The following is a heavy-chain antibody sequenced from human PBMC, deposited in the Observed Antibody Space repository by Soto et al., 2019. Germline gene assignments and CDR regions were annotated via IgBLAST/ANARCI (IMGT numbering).Heavy chain of an antibody. J-gene: IGHJ4*02. CDR3: AKDYEDRGIEH. CDR2: ISNDAKND. D-gene: IGHD3-3*01. Sequence: QVQLVESGGGVVQPGRSLRLSCAASGFSFRTFGMHWVRQAPGMGLEWVAGISNDAKNDYYADSVKGRFTISRDNSRNTLHLEMNSLRAEDTAVYYCAKDYEDRGIEHWGQGVLVTVS. V-gene: IGHV3-30*18. CDR1: GFSFRTFG.